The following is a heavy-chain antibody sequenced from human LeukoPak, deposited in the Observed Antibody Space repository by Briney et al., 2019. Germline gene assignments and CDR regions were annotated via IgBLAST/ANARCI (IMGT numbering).Heavy chain of an antibody. CDR2: IRYDGSNK. CDR3: AKALGGWKPVSGGNDDY. CDR1: GFTFSTYG. D-gene: IGHD1-26*01. J-gene: IGHJ4*02. V-gene: IGHV3-30*02. Sequence: SGGSLRLSCAASGFTFSTYGMHWVRQAPGKGLEWVAFIRYDGSNKYYADSVKGRFTISRDNSKNTLYLQMNSLRAEDTAVYYCAKALGGWKPVSGGNDDYWGQGTLVTVSS.